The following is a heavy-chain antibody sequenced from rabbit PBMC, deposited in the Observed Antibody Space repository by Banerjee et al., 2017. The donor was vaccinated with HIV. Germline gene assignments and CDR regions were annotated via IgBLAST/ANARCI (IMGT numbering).Heavy chain of an antibody. CDR3: ARAGYAAYGYEL. D-gene: IGHD6-1*01. Sequence: QSLEESGGDLVKPGASLTLTCTASGFSFSSGYDMCWVRQAPGKGLEWIACIYVGSSGSTYYASWAKGRFTISKTSSTTVTLQMTSLTAADTATYFCARAGYAAYGYELWGPGTLVTVS. V-gene: IGHV1S40*01. CDR2: IYVGSSGST. CDR1: GFSFSSGYD. J-gene: IGHJ4*01.